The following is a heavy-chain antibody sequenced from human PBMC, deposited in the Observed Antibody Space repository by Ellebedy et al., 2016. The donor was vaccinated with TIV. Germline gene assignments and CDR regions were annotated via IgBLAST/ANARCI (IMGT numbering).Heavy chain of an antibody. D-gene: IGHD6-13*01. Sequence: SETLSLTXAVYGGSFSGYYWSWIRQPAGKGLEWIGRIYTSGSTNYNPSLKSRVTMSVDTSKNQFSLNLSSVTAADTAVYYCAMTYSDIWGWFDPWGQGTLVTVSS. CDR1: GGSFSGYY. V-gene: IGHV4-59*10. CDR3: AMTYSDIWGWFDP. J-gene: IGHJ5*02. CDR2: IYTSGST.